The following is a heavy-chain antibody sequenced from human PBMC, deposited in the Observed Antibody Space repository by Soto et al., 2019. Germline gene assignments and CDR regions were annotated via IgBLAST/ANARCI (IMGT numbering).Heavy chain of an antibody. CDR3: ARIAADGNWFDP. CDR1: GGTFSSYA. D-gene: IGHD6-13*01. Sequence: GASVKVSCKASGGTFSSYAISWVRQAPGQGLEWMGGIIPIFGTANYAQKFQSRVTITADKSTSTAYMELSSLRSEDTAVYYCARIAADGNWFDPWGQGTLVTVSS. V-gene: IGHV1-69*06. J-gene: IGHJ5*02. CDR2: IIPIFGTA.